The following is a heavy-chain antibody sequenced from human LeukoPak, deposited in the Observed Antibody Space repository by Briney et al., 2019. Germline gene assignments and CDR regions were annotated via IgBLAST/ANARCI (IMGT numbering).Heavy chain of an antibody. CDR2: IRNDGSNK. Sequence: PGGSLRLSCAASGFTFSGHNIQWFRQAPGKRLEWVAFIRNDGSNKYYADSVKGRFTISRDNSKNTLYLQMNSLRAEDTAVYYCARYRYPWGQGTLVTVSS. J-gene: IGHJ5*02. D-gene: IGHD2-2*02. CDR1: GFTFSGHN. V-gene: IGHV3-30*02. CDR3: ARYRYP.